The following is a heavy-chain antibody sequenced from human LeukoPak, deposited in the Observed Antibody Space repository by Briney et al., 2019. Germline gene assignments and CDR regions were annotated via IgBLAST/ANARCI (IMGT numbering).Heavy chain of an antibody. CDR1: GGSISSGGYS. CDR3: ARLNGVNDAFDI. Sequence: ASQTLSLTCAVSGGSISSGGYSWSWIRQPPGKGLEWIGYIYHSGSTYYNPSLKSRVTISVDRSKNQFSLKLNSVTAADTAVYYCARLNGVNDAFDIWGQGTMVTVSS. CDR2: IYHSGST. D-gene: IGHD1-1*01. J-gene: IGHJ3*02. V-gene: IGHV4-30-2*01.